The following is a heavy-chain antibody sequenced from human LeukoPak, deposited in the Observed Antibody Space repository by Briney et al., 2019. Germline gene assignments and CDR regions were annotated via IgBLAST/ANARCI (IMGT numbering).Heavy chain of an antibody. Sequence: GASVKVSCKASGYTFTTYAVNWLRQAPRQGLEWMGWIDTNTGNPTYAQGFTGRFVFSLDTSVSTAYLQISGLKAEDTAVYYCARDTWDCSGGSCYDYWGQGTLVTVSS. CDR1: GYTFTTYA. J-gene: IGHJ4*02. V-gene: IGHV7-4-1*02. D-gene: IGHD2-15*01. CDR3: ARDTWDCSGGSCYDY. CDR2: IDTNTGNP.